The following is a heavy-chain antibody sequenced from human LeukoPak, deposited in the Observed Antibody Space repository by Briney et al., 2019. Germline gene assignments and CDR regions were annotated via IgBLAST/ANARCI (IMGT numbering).Heavy chain of an antibody. CDR2: ILGSGGST. CDR1: GFTFSNYA. CDR3: AKWGDYDVLTGYYVPDY. D-gene: IGHD3-9*01. Sequence: GGSLRLSCAASGFTFSNYAMSWVRQAPGKGLEWVSAILGSGGSTYYADSVKGRFTVSRANSKSTLYLQMNSLRAEDTALYYCAKWGDYDVLTGYYVPDYWGQGTLVTVSS. J-gene: IGHJ4*02. V-gene: IGHV3-23*01.